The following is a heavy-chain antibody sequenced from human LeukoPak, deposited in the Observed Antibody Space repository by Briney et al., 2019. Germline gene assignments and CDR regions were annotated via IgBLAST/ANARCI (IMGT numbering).Heavy chain of an antibody. CDR2: IRSKAYGGTT. Sequence: GGSLRLSCTASGFTFGDYAMSWVRQAPGKGLEWVGFIRSKAYGGTTEYAASVKGRFTISRDDSKSIAYLPMNSLKTEDTAVYYCTRVVPAEEVFDYWGQGTLVTVSS. CDR1: GFTFGDYA. CDR3: TRVVPAEEVFDY. V-gene: IGHV3-49*04. J-gene: IGHJ4*02. D-gene: IGHD2-2*01.